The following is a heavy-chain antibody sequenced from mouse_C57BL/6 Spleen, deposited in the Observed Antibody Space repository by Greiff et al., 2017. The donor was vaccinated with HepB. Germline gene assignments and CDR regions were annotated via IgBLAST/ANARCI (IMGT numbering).Heavy chain of an antibody. Sequence: EVQGVESGGGLVKPGGSLELSCAASGFTFSDYGMHWVRQAPEKGLEWVAYISSGSSTIYYADTVKGRFTISRDNAKNTLFLQMNSLRSEDTDRYYWEREEDGSSEWYFDVWGTGTTVTVSS. CDR1: GFTFSDYG. D-gene: IGHD1-1*01. J-gene: IGHJ1*03. V-gene: IGHV5-17*01. CDR3: EREEDGSSEWYFDV. CDR2: ISSGSSTI.